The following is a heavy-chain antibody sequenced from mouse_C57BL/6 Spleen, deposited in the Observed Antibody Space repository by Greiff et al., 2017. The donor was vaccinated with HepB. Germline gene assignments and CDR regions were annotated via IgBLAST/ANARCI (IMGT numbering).Heavy chain of an antibody. V-gene: IGHV6-3*01. CDR3: SSTMITTRYYFDY. Sequence: EVKLVESGGGLVQPGGSMKLSCVASGFTFSNYWMNWVRQSPEKGLEWVAQIRLKSDNYATHYAESVKGRFTISRDDSKSSVYLQMNNLRAEDTGIYYCSSTMITTRYYFDYWGQGTTLTVSS. J-gene: IGHJ2*01. D-gene: IGHD2-4*01. CDR2: IRLKSDNYAT. CDR1: GFTFSNYW.